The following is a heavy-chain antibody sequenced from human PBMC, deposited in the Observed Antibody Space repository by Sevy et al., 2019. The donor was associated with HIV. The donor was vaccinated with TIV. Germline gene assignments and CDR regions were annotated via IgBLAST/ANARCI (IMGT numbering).Heavy chain of an antibody. D-gene: IGHD2-21*02. CDR3: ARDSHTYCGGDCYGHWFDP. CDR1: GFTFNTHV. Sequence: GGSLRLSCAASGFTFNTHVMNWVRQAPGKGLEWVSSISGFGNTYYADSVRGRFTISRDNAKNTLYLQMNSLRADDTAVYYCARDSHTYCGGDCYGHWFDPWGQGTLVTVSS. CDR2: ISGFGNT. J-gene: IGHJ5*02. V-gene: IGHV3-23*01.